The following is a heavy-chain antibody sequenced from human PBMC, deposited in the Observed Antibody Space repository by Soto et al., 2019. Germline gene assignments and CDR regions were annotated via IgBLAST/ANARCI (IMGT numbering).Heavy chain of an antibody. CDR2: INAGNGNT. CDR1: GYTFTSYA. CDR3: ARDPRRGGGATFYFDY. D-gene: IGHD1-26*01. Sequence: ASVKVSCKASGYTFTSYAMHWVRQAPGQRLEWMGWINAGNGNTKYSQKFQGRVTITRDTSASTAYMELSSLRSEDTAVYYCARDPRRGGGATFYFDYWGQGTLVTVSS. J-gene: IGHJ4*02. V-gene: IGHV1-3*01.